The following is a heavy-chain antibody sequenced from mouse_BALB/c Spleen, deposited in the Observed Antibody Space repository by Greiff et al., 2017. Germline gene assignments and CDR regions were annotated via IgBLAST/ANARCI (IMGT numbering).Heavy chain of an antibody. CDR2: INPSNGRT. CDR3: ARSNYRYSPDY. J-gene: IGHJ2*01. V-gene: IGHV1S81*02. D-gene: IGHD2-14*01. CDR1: GYTFTSYW. Sequence: QVQLQQPGAELVKPGASVKLSCKASGYTFTSYWMHWVKQRPGQGLEWIGEINPSNGRTNYNEKFKSKATLTVDKSSCTAYMQLSSLTSEDSAVYYCARSNYRYSPDYWGQGTTLTVSS.